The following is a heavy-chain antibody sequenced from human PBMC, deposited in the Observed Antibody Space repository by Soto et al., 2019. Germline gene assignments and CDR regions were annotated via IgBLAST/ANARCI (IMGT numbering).Heavy chain of an antibody. D-gene: IGHD2-21*02. V-gene: IGHV3-74*01. Sequence: PAGSMRLSCAASGFTFSSYWMHWVRQGPGKGLVWVSRVNSDESTTSYADPVKGRFTISRDNAKNTLYLQMSSLRVEDTALYYCVCFECGRTAVVTAMEANGYWGQGTLGTV. J-gene: IGHJ4*02. CDR1: GFTFSSYW. CDR3: VCFECGRTAVVTAMEANGY. CDR2: VNSDESTT.